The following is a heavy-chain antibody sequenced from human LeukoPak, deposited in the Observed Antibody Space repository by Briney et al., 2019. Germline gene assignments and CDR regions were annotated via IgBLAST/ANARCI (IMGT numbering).Heavy chain of an antibody. Sequence: PSETLFLTCTVSGGSISNYYWSWIRQPPGKGLEWIGYIYYSGSTKYNPSLKSRVTISVDTSKNQFSLRLSSVTAADTAVYYCARDWGVSARPGYMDVWGKGTTVTISS. D-gene: IGHD6-6*01. CDR3: ARDWGVSARPGYMDV. V-gene: IGHV4-59*01. CDR2: IYYSGST. CDR1: GGSISNYY. J-gene: IGHJ6*03.